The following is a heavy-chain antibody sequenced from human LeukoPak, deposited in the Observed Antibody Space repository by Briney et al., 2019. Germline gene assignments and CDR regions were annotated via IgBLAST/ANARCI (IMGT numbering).Heavy chain of an antibody. Sequence: PSETLSLTCTVSGGSISSSSYYWGWIRQPPGKGLEWIGSIYYSGSTYYNPSLKSRVTISVDTSKNQFSLKLGSVTAADTAVYYCASGSQSRGDYWGRGTRVTVSS. CDR3: ASGSQSRGDY. CDR1: GGSISSSSYY. J-gene: IGHJ4*02. CDR2: IYYSGST. V-gene: IGHV4-39*07. D-gene: IGHD1-26*01.